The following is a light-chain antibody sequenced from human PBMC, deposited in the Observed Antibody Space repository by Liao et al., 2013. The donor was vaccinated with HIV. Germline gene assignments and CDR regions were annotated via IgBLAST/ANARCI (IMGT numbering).Light chain of an antibody. V-gene: IGLV3-1*01. J-gene: IGLJ1*01. CDR2: QDT. Sequence: SYELTQPPSVSVSPGQTASITCSGDNLGDKFACWYQQKPGQSPLLVIYQDTKRPSGIPERFSGSNSGNTVTLTISGTQAMDEADYFCQSWDNNTYVFGSGTKVTVL. CDR1: NLGDKF. CDR3: QSWDNNTYV.